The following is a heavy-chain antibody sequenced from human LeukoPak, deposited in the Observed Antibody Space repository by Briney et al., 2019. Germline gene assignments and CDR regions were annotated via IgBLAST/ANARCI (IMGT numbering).Heavy chain of an antibody. D-gene: IGHD1-26*01. CDR3: ARDTSGAFDV. J-gene: IGHJ3*01. V-gene: IGHV3-21*01. Sequence: GGSLRLSCTASGFTFSSYGMNWVRQAPGKGLEWVSSISTTSSYIYYADSVKGRFTISRDNAKNSLYLQMSSLRVEETAVYYCARDTSGAFDVWGQGTMVTVSS. CDR2: ISTTSSYI. CDR1: GFTFSSYG.